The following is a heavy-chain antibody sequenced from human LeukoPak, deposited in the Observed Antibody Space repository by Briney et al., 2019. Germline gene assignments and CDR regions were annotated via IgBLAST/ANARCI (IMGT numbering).Heavy chain of an antibody. CDR1: GFSVTDSY. Sequence: GGSLRLSCAASGFSVTDSYFSWVRQTPGKGLEWVSLIYSGGITNYADSVRGRFTISRDIPGKTVYLQMNSLRAEDTAVHYCARDIYDATGYWGQGALVTVSS. V-gene: IGHV3-66*01. CDR2: IYSGGIT. D-gene: IGHD3-22*01. CDR3: ARDIYDATGY. J-gene: IGHJ4*02.